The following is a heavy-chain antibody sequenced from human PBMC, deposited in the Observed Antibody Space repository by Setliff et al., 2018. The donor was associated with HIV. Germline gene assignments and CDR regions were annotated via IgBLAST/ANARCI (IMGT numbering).Heavy chain of an antibody. CDR2: INTGNDNT. J-gene: IGHJ4*02. CDR1: GYTFTGHY. D-gene: IGHD5-18*01. CDR3: AKGGDRAMINFDH. Sequence: ASVKVSCKASGYTFTGHYMHWVRQAPGQRLEWMGWINTGNDNTRYSQKFQGRVTITRDTSASTAYMELSSLTSEDTAVYYCAKGGDRAMINFDHWGQGTLVTVSS. V-gene: IGHV1-3*04.